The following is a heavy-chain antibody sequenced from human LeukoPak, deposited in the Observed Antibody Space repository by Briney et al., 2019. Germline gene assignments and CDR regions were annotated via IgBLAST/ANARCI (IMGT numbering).Heavy chain of an antibody. V-gene: IGHV4-38-2*02. CDR1: GYTLSSAHY. CDR2: LYHRGNT. Sequence: PSETLSLTCIVSGYTLSSAHYWGWIRQPPGKGLEWLGTLYHRGNTFYNPSLKGRVSISVDTSKNHFSLNVTSVTPADTAVYYCARVRYRLAETYIDYWGQGTLVTVSS. CDR3: ARVRYRLAETYIDY. J-gene: IGHJ4*02. D-gene: IGHD3-16*01.